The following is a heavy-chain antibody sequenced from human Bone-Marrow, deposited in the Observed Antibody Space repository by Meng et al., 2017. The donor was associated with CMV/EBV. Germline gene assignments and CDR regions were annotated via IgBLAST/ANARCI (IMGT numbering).Heavy chain of an antibody. CDR3: AREGRDREFDY. V-gene: IGHV1-69*10. Sequence: SVKVSCKASGGTFSSYAISWVRQAPGQGLEWMGGINPILGIANYAQKFQGRVTITADKSTSTAYMELSSLRSEDTAVYYCAREGRDREFDYWGQGTLVTVSS. CDR1: GGTFSSYA. J-gene: IGHJ4*02. CDR2: INPILGIA. D-gene: IGHD3-22*01.